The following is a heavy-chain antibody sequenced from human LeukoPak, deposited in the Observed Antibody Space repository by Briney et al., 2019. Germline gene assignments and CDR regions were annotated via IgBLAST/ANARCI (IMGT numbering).Heavy chain of an antibody. CDR1: GYTFTSYG. Sequence: GASVKVSCKASGYTFTSYGISWVRQAPGQGLEWMGWISTYNGNTNYAQKLQGRVTVTTDTSTSTAYKELRSLRSDDTAVYYCARDPGQVYYGMDVWGQGTTVTVSS. V-gene: IGHV1-18*01. CDR2: ISTYNGNT. J-gene: IGHJ6*02. D-gene: IGHD1-14*01. CDR3: ARDPGQVYYGMDV.